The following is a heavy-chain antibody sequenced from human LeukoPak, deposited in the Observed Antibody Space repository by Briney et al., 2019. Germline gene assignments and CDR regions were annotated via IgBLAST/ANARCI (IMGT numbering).Heavy chain of an antibody. CDR1: GFTFSSYA. D-gene: IGHD4-23*01. CDR2: ISGSGDT. J-gene: IGHJ3*01. Sequence: GGSLRLSCAASGFTFSSYAMSWVRQAPGKGLEWVSRISGSGDTYYADSVKGRFTISRDNSMNTLYLQLSSLRAEDTAVYYCARAVASKGYAFDLWGQGTMVTVSS. V-gene: IGHV3-23*01. CDR3: ARAVASKGYAFDL.